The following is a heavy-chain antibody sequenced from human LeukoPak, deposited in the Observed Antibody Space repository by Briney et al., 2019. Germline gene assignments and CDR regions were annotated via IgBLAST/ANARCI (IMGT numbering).Heavy chain of an antibody. D-gene: IGHD3-9*01. V-gene: IGHV5-51*01. CDR2: IYPGDSDT. Sequence: GESLKISCKGSGYRFNTYWIAWVRPMPGKGLEWMGIIYPGDSDTRYSPSFQGQVTISADESISTAYLHWSSLKASDTAMYYCARQADYNILTGYFKGHLDYWGQGTLVTVSS. J-gene: IGHJ4*02. CDR1: GYRFNTYW. CDR3: ARQADYNILTGYFKGHLDY.